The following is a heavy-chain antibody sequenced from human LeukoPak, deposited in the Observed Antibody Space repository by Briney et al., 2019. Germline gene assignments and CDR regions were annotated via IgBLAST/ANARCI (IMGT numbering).Heavy chain of an antibody. CDR2: IKEDGSEK. CDR1: GFTFSSYW. CDR3: ARFGYTSSLDY. V-gene: IGHV3-7*03. Sequence: GGSLRLSCAASGFTFSSYWMSWVRQAPGKGLEWVANIKEDGSEKYYVDSVKGRFTISRDNAKNSLYLQMNSLKASDTAIYYCARFGYTSSLDYWGQGTLVTVSS. D-gene: IGHD6-13*01. J-gene: IGHJ4*02.